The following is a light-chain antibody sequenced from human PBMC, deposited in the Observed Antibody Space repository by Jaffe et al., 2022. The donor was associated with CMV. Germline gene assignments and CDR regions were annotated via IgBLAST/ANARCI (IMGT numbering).Light chain of an antibody. CDR1: QSISSW. Sequence: DIQMTQSPSTLSASIGDRVTITCRASQSISSWLAWYQQKPGKAPDLLIVKASSLESGVPARFSGSGSGTEFTLTISSLQPDDFATYYCQQYKSYPFTFGPGTKVEIK. CDR3: QQYKSYPFT. CDR2: KAS. V-gene: IGKV1-5*03. J-gene: IGKJ3*01.